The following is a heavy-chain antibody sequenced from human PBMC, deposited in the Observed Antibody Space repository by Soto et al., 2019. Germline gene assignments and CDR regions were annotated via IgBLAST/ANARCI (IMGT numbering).Heavy chain of an antibody. V-gene: IGHV1-69*12. J-gene: IGHJ4*02. Sequence: QVQLVQSGAEVRQPASSVKVSCKTSGGTFSSYAISWVRQAPGQGLEWMGGIVPIVGTTTYAQKFQGRVTTTADEATSTAYMQWSRLRSDDTAVYYCVRVVAIPGYPDHWGQGTLVTVSS. CDR1: GGTFSSYA. D-gene: IGHD5-12*01. CDR2: IVPIVGTT. CDR3: VRVVAIPGYPDH.